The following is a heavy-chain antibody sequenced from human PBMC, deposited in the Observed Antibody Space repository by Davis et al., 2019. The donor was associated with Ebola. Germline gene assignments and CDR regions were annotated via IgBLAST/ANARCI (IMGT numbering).Heavy chain of an antibody. CDR2: IYTSGST. V-gene: IGHV4-59*10. CDR3: ARVAESSGWYYNWFDP. Sequence: PSETLSLTCAVYGGSFSGYYWSWIRQPAGKGLEWIGRIYTSGSTNYNPSLKSRVTMSVDTSKNQFSLKLSSVTAADTAVYYCARVAESSGWYYNWFDPWGQGTLVTVSS. CDR1: GGSFSGYY. J-gene: IGHJ5*02. D-gene: IGHD6-19*01.